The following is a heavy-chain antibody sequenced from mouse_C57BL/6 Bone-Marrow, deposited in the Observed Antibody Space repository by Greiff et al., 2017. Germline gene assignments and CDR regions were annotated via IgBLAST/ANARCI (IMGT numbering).Heavy chain of an antibody. J-gene: IGHJ4*01. CDR3: ARDDYSYYAMDY. CDR1: GFTFSSYA. CDR2: ISDGGSYT. V-gene: IGHV5-4*01. Sequence: EVHLVESGGGLVKPGGSLKLSCAASGFTFSSYAMSWVRQTPEKRLEWVATISDGGSYTYYPDNVKGRFTISRDNAKNNLYLQMSHLKSEDTAMYYCARDDYSYYAMDYWGQGTSVTVSS. D-gene: IGHD2-4*01.